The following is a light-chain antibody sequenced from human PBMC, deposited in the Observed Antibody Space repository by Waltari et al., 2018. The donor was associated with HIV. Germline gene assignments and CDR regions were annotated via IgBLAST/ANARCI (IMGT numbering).Light chain of an antibody. Sequence: IQMSQSPTSMSPSIGDNVTMICRASQVIHRDLAWYQQKPGKSPKLVIHHASTLQSGVSPRFSASGSGAAFALAISNLQLEDFATYDCQQANSFPHTFGQGTKL. CDR2: HAS. CDR3: QQANSFPHT. CDR1: QVIHRD. V-gene: IGKV1-12*01. J-gene: IGKJ2*01.